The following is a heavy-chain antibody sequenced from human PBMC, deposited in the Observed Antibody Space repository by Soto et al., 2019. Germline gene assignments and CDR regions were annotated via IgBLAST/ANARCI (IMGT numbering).Heavy chain of an antibody. CDR2: IIPIFGTA. J-gene: IGHJ6*02. V-gene: IGHV1-69*13. D-gene: IGHD5-12*01. Sequence: SVKVSCKASGGTFSSYAISWVRQAPGQGLEWMGGIIPIFGTANYARKFQGRVTITADESTSTAYMELSSLRSEDTAVYYCARVGEWLRAKYYYYYYGMDVWGQGTTVTVSS. CDR3: ARVGEWLRAKYYYYYYGMDV. CDR1: GGTFSSYA.